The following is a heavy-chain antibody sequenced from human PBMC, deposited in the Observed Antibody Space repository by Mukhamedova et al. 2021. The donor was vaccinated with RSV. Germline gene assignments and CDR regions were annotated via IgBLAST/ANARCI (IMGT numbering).Heavy chain of an antibody. CDR3: ARFYGSPWYWMHL. V-gene: IGHV4-61*03. J-gene: IGHJ5*02. D-gene: IGHD6-19*01. Sequence: YNPSLESRVIISLDSSKNHFSLKLNPVTAADTAVYYCARFYGSPWYWMHLWGQGTLVTVSS.